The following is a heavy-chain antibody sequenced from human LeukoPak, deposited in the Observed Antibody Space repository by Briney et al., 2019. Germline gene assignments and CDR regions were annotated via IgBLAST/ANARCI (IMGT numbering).Heavy chain of an antibody. D-gene: IGHD7-27*01. CDR3: ARVTTWGVWFDP. Sequence: GASVKVSCKASGYTFTSYYVHWVRQAPGQRLEWMGWINAGNGNTKYSQKFQGRVTITRDTSASTAYMELSSLRSEDTAVYYCARVTTWGVWFDPWGQGTLVTVSS. J-gene: IGHJ5*02. CDR2: INAGNGNT. CDR1: GYTFTSYY. V-gene: IGHV1-3*01.